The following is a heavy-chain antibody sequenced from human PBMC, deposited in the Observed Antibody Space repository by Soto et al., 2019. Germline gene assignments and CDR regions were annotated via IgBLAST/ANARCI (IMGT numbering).Heavy chain of an antibody. CDR3: ARDLRQGASGATVYGMDV. CDR1: GFIFSNNG. J-gene: IGHJ6*02. CDR2: VSHDGRKT. Sequence: QVQLVESGGGEVQPGTSLRLSCIASGFIFSNNGMHWVRQVPGKGLEWVALVSHDGRKTFYADSVKGRLTIYRDNSKNTVYLHMNNLRPEDTAVYRCARDLRQGASGATVYGMDVWGQGTTVTVSS. D-gene: IGHD7-27*01. V-gene: IGHV3-30*03.